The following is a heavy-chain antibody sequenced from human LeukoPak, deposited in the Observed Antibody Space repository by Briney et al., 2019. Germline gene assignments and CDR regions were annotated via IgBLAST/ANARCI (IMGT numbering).Heavy chain of an antibody. CDR1: GYTFTSYY. CDR3: ARDPEMVRDYYYGMDV. CDR2: INPSGGST. D-gene: IGHD5-24*01. V-gene: IGHV1-46*01. Sequence: ASVKVSCKASGYTFTSYYMHWARQAPGQGLEWMGIINPSGGSTSYAQKFQGRVTMTRDTSTSTVYMELSSLRSEDTAVYYCARDPEMVRDYYYGMDVWGQGTTVTVSS. J-gene: IGHJ6*02.